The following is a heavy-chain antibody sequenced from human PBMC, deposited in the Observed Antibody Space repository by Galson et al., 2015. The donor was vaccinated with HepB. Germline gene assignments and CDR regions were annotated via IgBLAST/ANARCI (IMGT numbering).Heavy chain of an antibody. CDR1: GYTLTELS. Sequence: SVKVSCKVSGYTLTELSMHWVRQAPGKGLEWMGGFDPEDGETIYAQKFQGRVTMTEDTSTDTAYMELSSLRSEDTAVYYCATETRYRFGERSNNWFDPWGQGTLVTVSS. J-gene: IGHJ5*02. D-gene: IGHD3-10*01. CDR2: FDPEDGET. V-gene: IGHV1-24*01. CDR3: ATETRYRFGERSNNWFDP.